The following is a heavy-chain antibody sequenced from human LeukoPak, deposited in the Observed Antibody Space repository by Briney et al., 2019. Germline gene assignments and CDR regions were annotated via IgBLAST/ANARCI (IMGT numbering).Heavy chain of an antibody. CDR3: ARGDIVVVPAATSYYYYGMDV. CDR1: GYTFTSYH. CDR2: INPSGGST. D-gene: IGHD2-2*01. Sequence: ASVKVSCKASGYTFTSYHMHWVGQAPGQGLEWMGIINPSGGSTSYAQKFQGRVTMTRDTSTSTVYMELSSLRSEDTAVYYCARGDIVVVPAATSYYYYGMDVWGQGTTVTVSS. J-gene: IGHJ6*02. V-gene: IGHV1-46*01.